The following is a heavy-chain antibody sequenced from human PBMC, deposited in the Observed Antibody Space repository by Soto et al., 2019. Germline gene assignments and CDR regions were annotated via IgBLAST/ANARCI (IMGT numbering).Heavy chain of an antibody. J-gene: IGHJ6*02. CDR2: IIPIFGTA. CDR1: GGTFSSYA. CDR3: ASWTSCYTCYYYYGMDV. V-gene: IGHV1-69*13. Sequence: SVKVSCKASGGTFSSYAISWVRQAPGQGLEWMGGIIPIFGTANYAQKFQGRVTITADESTSTAYMELSSLRSEDTAVYYCASWTSCYTCYYYYGMDVWGQGTTVTVS. D-gene: IGHD2-2*02.